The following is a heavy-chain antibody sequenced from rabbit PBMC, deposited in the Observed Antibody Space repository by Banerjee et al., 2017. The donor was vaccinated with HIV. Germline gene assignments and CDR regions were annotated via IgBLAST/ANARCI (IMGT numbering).Heavy chain of an antibody. D-gene: IGHD6-1*01. CDR2: INTISGDT. J-gene: IGHJ6*01. CDR3: ARDTYGYAGHAFGGMDL. CDR1: GFSFSNKYV. Sequence: QEQLEESGGDLVKPEGSLTLTCTASGFSFSNKYVMCWVRQAPGKGLEWIACINTISGDTVYATWAKGRFTISRTSSTTVALQMTSLTAADTATYFCARDTYGYAGHAFGGMDLWGPGTLVTVS. V-gene: IGHV1S45*01.